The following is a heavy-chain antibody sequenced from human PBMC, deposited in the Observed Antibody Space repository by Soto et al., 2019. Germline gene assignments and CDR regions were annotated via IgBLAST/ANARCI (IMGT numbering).Heavy chain of an antibody. D-gene: IGHD1-26*01. V-gene: IGHV5-51*01. J-gene: IGHJ5*02. CDR2: IFPGDSDT. Sequence: GESLKISCKGSGYDFTTYWIGWVRQMPGKGLELMGIIFPGDSDTRYSPSFRGQVSISADKSINTAYLQWSSLKASGTAMYYCARRTVGSSGWFDPWGQGTLVTVSS. CDR1: GYDFTTYW. CDR3: ARRTVGSSGWFDP.